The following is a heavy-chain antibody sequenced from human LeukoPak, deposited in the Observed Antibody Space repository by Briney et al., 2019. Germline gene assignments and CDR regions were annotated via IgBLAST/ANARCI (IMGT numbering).Heavy chain of an antibody. J-gene: IGHJ5*02. CDR2: IYSGGNT. CDR3: VRAPGAT. D-gene: IGHD3-10*01. V-gene: IGHV3-53*01. CDR1: GFIVSSNH. Sequence: PGGSLRLSCAASGFIVSSNHMSWVRQAPGKGLEWVSVIYSGGNTYYADSVKGRFTISRDNSKDTLYLQMDSLRGEDTAVYYCVRAPGATWGQGTLVTVSP.